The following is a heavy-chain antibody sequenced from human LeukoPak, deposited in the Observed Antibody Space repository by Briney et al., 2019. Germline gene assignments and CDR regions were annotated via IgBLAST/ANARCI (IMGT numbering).Heavy chain of an antibody. V-gene: IGHV3-23*01. CDR1: GFTFSSYA. D-gene: IGHD3-22*01. J-gene: IGHJ4*02. CDR3: AKDHKYFYDSSGSNGY. CDR2: ISGSGGST. Sequence: GGSLRLSCAASGFTFSSYAMSWVRQAPGKGLEWVSAISGSGGSTYYADSVKGRFTISRDNSKNTLYLQMNSLRAEDTAVYYCAKDHKYFYDSSGSNGYWGQGTLVTVSS.